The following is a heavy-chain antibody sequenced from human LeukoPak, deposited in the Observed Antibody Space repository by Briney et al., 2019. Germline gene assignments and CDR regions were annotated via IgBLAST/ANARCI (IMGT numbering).Heavy chain of an antibody. CDR2: IRYDGSNK. D-gene: IGHD2-15*01. J-gene: IGHJ3*02. Sequence: GGSLRLSCAASGFTFSSYGMHWVRQAPGKGLEWVAFIRYDGSNKYYADSVKGRFTISRDNSKNTVYLQMNSLRVEDTAVYYCARDSQYCSSGSCSPGASDIWGQGTMVTVSS. CDR3: ARDSQYCSSGSCSPGASDI. CDR1: GFTFSSYG. V-gene: IGHV3-30*02.